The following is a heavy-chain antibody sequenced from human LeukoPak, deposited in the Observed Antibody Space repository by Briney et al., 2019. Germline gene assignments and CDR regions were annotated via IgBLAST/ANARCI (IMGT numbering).Heavy chain of an antibody. V-gene: IGHV1-69*04. D-gene: IGHD5-24*01. CDR2: IIPILGIA. Sequence: SVKVSCKASGGTFSSYAISWVRQAPGQGLEWMGRIIPILGIANYAQKFQGRVTITADKSTSTAYMELSSLRSEDTAVYYCARGFDGYNLGVDYWGQGTLVTVSS. CDR1: GGTFSSYA. CDR3: ARGFDGYNLGVDY. J-gene: IGHJ4*02.